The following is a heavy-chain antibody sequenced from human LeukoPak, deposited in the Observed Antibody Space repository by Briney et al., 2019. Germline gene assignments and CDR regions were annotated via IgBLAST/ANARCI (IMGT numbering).Heavy chain of an antibody. Sequence: PGGSLRLSCAASGFTFNNAWMSWVRQAPGKGLEWVGRIKSKTDGGTTDYAAPVKGRFTISRDDSKNTLYLRMNSLKIEDTAVYHCTTDQYSGTMTFDYWGQGALVTVSS. CDR1: GFTFNNAW. CDR2: IKSKTDGGTT. D-gene: IGHD2-2*01. CDR3: TTDQYSGTMTFDY. J-gene: IGHJ4*02. V-gene: IGHV3-15*01.